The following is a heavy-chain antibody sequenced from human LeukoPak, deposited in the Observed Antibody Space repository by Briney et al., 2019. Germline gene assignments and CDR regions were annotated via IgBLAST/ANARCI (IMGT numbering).Heavy chain of an antibody. D-gene: IGHD3-9*01. J-gene: IGHJ4*02. V-gene: IGHV4-59*01. CDR1: GGSFSGYY. CDR2: IYYSGST. CDR3: ARASHDILTGYADAPDY. Sequence: SETLSLTCAGYGGSFSGYYWSWIRQPPGKGLEWIGYIYYSGSTNYNPSLKSRVTISVDTSKNQFSLKLSSVTAADTAVYYCARASHDILTGYADAPDYWGQGTLVTVSS.